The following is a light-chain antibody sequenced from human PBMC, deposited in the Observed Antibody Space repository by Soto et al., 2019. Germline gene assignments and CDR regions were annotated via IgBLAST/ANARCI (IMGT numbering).Light chain of an antibody. J-gene: IGLJ1*01. CDR3: SSYTSSSTPYV. Sequence: QSALTQPASVSGSPGQSITISCTGNSSDVGGYNYVSWYQQHPGKAPKLMIYEVSNRPSGVSNRFSGSKSGNTASLTISGLQAEDEDDYYCSSYTSSSTPYVFGTGTKLTVL. CDR2: EVS. V-gene: IGLV2-14*01. CDR1: SSDVGGYNY.